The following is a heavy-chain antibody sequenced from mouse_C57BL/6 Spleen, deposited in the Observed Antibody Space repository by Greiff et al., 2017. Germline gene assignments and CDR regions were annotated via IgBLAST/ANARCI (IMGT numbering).Heavy chain of an antibody. CDR1: GIDFSRYW. CDR2: INPDSSTI. V-gene: IGHV4-1*01. Sequence: EVQLQESGGGLVQPGGSLKLSCAASGIDFSRYWMSWVRRAPGKGLEWIGEINPDSSTINYAPSLKDKFIISRDNAKNTLYLQMSKVRSEDTALYYCARLAYYYGSSYYFDYWGQGTTLTVSS. J-gene: IGHJ2*01. CDR3: ARLAYYYGSSYYFDY. D-gene: IGHD1-1*01.